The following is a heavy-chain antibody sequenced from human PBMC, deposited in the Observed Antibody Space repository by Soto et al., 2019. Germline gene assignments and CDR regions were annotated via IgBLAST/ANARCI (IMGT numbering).Heavy chain of an antibody. J-gene: IGHJ4*02. CDR3: ARHREDIVVVPAALHFDY. CDR2: IYYSGST. D-gene: IGHD2-2*01. Sequence: SETLSLTCTVSGGSISSSSYYWGWIRQPPGKGLEWTGSIYYSGSTYYNPSLKSRVTISVDTSKNQFSLKLSSVTAADTAVYYCARHREDIVVVPAALHFDYWGQGTLVTVSS. V-gene: IGHV4-39*01. CDR1: GGSISSSSYY.